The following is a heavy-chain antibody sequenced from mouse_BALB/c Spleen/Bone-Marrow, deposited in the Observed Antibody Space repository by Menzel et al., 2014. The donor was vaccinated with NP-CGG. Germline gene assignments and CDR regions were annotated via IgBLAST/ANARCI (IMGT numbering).Heavy chain of an antibody. J-gene: IGHJ2*01. CDR2: IWSGGST. Sequence: QVQLQQSGPGLVQPSQSLSIPCTVSGFSLSSYGVHWVRQSPGKGLEWLGVIWSGGSTDYNAAFISRLTISKDNSKSQVFFKMTSLQANDTAIYYCARNHRGYYFDYWGQGTTLTVSS. CDR3: ARNHRGYYFDY. V-gene: IGHV2-2*02. D-gene: IGHD3-1*01. CDR1: GFSLSSYG.